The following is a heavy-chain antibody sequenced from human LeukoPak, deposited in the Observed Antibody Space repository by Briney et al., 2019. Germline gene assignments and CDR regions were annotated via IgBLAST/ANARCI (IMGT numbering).Heavy chain of an antibody. J-gene: IGHJ4*02. V-gene: IGHV2-5*02. CDR3: AHLHTYYYDSSGYYRLSYYFDY. Sequence: SGPTLVKPTQTLTLTCTFSGFSLSTSGVGVGWIRQPPGKALEWLALIYWDDDKRYSPSLKSRLTITKDTSKNQVVLTMTNMDSVDTATYYCAHLHTYYYDSSGYYRLSYYFDYWGQGTLVTVSS. CDR2: IYWDDDK. D-gene: IGHD3-22*01. CDR1: GFSLSTSGVG.